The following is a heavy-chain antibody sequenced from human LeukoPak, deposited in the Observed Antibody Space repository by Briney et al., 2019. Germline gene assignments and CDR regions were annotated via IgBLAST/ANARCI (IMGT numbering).Heavy chain of an antibody. CDR3: AKDVRPAQNYFDY. J-gene: IGHJ4*02. CDR2: ISGSGGST. V-gene: IGHV3-23*01. CDR1: GFTFSSYA. Sequence: GGSLRLSCAASGFTFSSYAMSWVRQAPGKGLEWVSAISGSGGSTYYAGSLKGRFTISRDNSKNTLYLQMNSLRAEDTAVYYCAKDVRPAQNYFDYWGQGTLVTVSS.